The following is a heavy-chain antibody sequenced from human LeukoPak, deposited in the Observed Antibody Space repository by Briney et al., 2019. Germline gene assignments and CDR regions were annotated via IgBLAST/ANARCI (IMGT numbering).Heavy chain of an antibody. V-gene: IGHV3-30*18. CDR2: ISYDGSNK. D-gene: IGHD5-18*01. Sequence: GRSLRLSCAASGFTFSSYGMHWVRQAPGKGLEWVAVISYDGSNKYYADSVKGRFTISRDNSKNTLYLQMNSLGAEDTAVYYCAKASDTAMSKTAFDIWGQGTMVTVSS. CDR3: AKASDTAMSKTAFDI. CDR1: GFTFSSYG. J-gene: IGHJ3*02.